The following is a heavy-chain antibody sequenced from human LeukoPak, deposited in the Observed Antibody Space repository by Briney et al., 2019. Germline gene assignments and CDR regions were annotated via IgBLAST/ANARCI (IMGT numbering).Heavy chain of an antibody. Sequence: SETLSLTCAVYGGSFSGYSSSWIRQPPGKVLEWIGEINHSGSTNYNPSLKSRVTISVDTSKNQFSLKLSSVTAADTAVYYCARVDRLVGAIDYWGQGTLVTVSS. CDR1: GGSFSGYS. CDR2: INHSGST. CDR3: ARVDRLVGAIDY. J-gene: IGHJ4*02. V-gene: IGHV4-34*01. D-gene: IGHD1-26*01.